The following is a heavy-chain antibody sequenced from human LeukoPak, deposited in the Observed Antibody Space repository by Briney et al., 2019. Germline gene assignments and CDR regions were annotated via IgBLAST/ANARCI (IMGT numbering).Heavy chain of an antibody. CDR3: ARDRVVVAATVPHYFDY. CDR2: ISAYNGNT. J-gene: IGHJ4*02. V-gene: IGHV1-18*04. CDR1: GYTFTIYG. D-gene: IGHD2-15*01. Sequence: ASVKVSFKASGYTFTIYGNSWGRQAPGQGSERMGWISAYNGNTNYTQKLQGRVTITTDTSTSTAYMELSSLTSDDTAVYYCARDRVVVAATVPHYFDYWGQGTLVTVSS.